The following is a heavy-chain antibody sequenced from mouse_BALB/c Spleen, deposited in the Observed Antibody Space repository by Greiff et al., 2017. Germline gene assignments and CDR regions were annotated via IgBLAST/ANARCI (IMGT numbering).Heavy chain of an antibody. CDR2: INPSNGGT. CDR1: GYTFTSYY. D-gene: IGHD4-1*01. J-gene: IGHJ3*01. CDR3: TRDWERGAWFAY. Sequence: VQLQQSGAELVKPGASVKLSCKASGYTFTSYYMYWVKQRPGQGLEWIGEINPSNGGTNFNEKFKSKATLTVDKSSSTAYMQLSSLTSEDSAVYYCTRDWERGAWFAYWGQGTLVTVSA. V-gene: IGHV1S81*02.